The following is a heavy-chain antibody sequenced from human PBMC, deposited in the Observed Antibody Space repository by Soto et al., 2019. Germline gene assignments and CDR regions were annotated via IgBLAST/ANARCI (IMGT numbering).Heavy chain of an antibody. D-gene: IGHD3-22*01. CDR1: GFTFSSYA. Sequence: SLRLSCAASGFTFSSYAMSWVRQAPGKGLEWVSAISGSGGSTYYADSVKGRFTISRDNSKNTLYLQMNSLRAEDTAVYYCANIDGSGNYFDYWGQGTLVTVSS. J-gene: IGHJ4*02. V-gene: IGHV3-23*01. CDR2: ISGSGGST. CDR3: ANIDGSGNYFDY.